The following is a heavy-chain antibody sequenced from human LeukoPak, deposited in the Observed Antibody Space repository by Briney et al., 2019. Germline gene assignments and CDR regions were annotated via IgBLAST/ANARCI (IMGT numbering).Heavy chain of an antibody. CDR1: GYTFTGYY. J-gene: IGHJ4*02. CDR3: ARARNYDSSGHYDY. V-gene: IGHV1-2*02. Sequence: ASVKVSCKGSGYTFTGYYMHWVRQAPGQGLEWMGWINPNSGGTNYAQKFQGRVTMTRDTSISTAYMELSRLRSDDTAVYYCARARNYDSSGHYDYWGQGTLVTVSS. D-gene: IGHD3-22*01. CDR2: INPNSGGT.